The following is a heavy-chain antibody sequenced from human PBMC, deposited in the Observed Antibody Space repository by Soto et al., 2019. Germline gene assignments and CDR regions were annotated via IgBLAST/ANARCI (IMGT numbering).Heavy chain of an antibody. Sequence: PGGSLRLSCAASGFTFSSYEMNWVRQVPGKGLEWVSYISSSGSTIYYADSVKGRFTISRDNAKNSLYLQMNSLRAEDTAVYYCARVGGPTVTTHYYYGMDVWGQGTTVTVSS. CDR3: ARVGGPTVTTHYYYGMDV. CDR1: GFTFSSYE. V-gene: IGHV3-48*03. J-gene: IGHJ6*02. CDR2: ISSSGSTI. D-gene: IGHD4-17*01.